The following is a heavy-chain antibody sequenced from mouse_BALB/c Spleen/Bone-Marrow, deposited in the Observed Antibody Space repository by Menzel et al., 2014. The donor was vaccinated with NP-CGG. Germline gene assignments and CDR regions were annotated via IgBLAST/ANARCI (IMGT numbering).Heavy chain of an antibody. CDR1: GFTFSSYT. Sequence: EVKLQESGGGLVKPGGSLKLSCAASGFTFSSYTMSWVRQTPEKRLEWVATISSGGSYTYYPDSVKGRFTISRDNAKNTLYLQMSSLKSEDTAMYYCIRDLYDGYYYYAMDYWGQGTSVTVSS. CDR3: IRDLYDGYYYYAMDY. CDR2: ISSGGSYT. D-gene: IGHD2-3*01. V-gene: IGHV5-6-4*01. J-gene: IGHJ4*01.